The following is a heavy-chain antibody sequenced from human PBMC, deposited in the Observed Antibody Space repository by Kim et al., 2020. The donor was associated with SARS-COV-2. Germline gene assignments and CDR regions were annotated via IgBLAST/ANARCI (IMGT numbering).Heavy chain of an antibody. CDR2: GSP. V-gene: IGHV4-4*02. Sequence: GSPNHNPSLKSRVTISVDKSKNQFSLKLSSVTAADTAVYYCARDRAMDVWGQGTTVTVSS. CDR3: ARDRAMDV. J-gene: IGHJ6*02.